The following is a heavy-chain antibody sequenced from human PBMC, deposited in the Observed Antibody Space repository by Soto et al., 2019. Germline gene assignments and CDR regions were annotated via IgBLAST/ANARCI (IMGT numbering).Heavy chain of an antibody. CDR1: GFTFSTYS. D-gene: IGHD5-12*01. CDR3: TRDHGYGYGMDV. V-gene: IGHV3-48*01. CDR2: ITKSSRTI. Sequence: EVQLVESGGGLVQPGVSLRLSCAASGFTFSTYSMNWVRQAPGKGLEWISYITKSSRTIYYADSVKGRFTISRDNAKNLLYRQMNSLRAEDTAVYYCTRDHGYGYGMDVWGQGTAVTVSS. J-gene: IGHJ6*02.